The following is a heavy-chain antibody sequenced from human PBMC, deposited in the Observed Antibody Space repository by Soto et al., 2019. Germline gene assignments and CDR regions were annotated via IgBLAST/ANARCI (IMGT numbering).Heavy chain of an antibody. CDR3: ARTGFYYYGSGSPVAVDY. D-gene: IGHD3-10*01. V-gene: IGHV1-18*01. J-gene: IGHJ4*02. CDR2: ISAYNGNT. Sequence: QVQLVQSGAEVKKPGASVKVSCKASGYTFTSYGISWVRQAPGQGLEWMGWISAYNGNTNYAQKPQARVTMTPDTSTSTAYMELRSLRSDGTAVYYCARTGFYYYGSGSPVAVDYWGQGTLVTVSS. CDR1: GYTFTSYG.